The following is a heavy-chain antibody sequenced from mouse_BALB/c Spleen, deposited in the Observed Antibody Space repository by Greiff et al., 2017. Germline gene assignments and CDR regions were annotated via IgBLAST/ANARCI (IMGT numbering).Heavy chain of an antibody. V-gene: IGHV7-3*02. CDR1: GFTFTDYY. CDR2: IRNKANGYTT. J-gene: IGHJ3*01. D-gene: IGHD3-2*01. Sequence: DVMLVESGGGLVQPGGSLRLSCATSGFTFTDYYMSWVRQPPGKALEWLGFIRNKANGYTTEYSASVKGRFTISRDNSQSILYLQMNTLRAEDSATYYCARDDSSCLLAYWGQGTLVTVSA. CDR3: ARDDSSCLLAY.